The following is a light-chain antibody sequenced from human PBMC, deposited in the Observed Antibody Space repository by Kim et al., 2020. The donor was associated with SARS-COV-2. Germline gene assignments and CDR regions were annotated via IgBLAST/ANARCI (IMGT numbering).Light chain of an antibody. CDR2: DAS. CDR1: QSVSNY. Sequence: SPGERATLPCRASQSVSNYLAWYQQKPGQAPRLLIYDASNRATGIPARFSGSGFGTDFTLTISSLEPEDFAIYYCQQRQYWPPITFGQGTRLEIK. CDR3: QQRQYWPPIT. V-gene: IGKV3-11*01. J-gene: IGKJ5*01.